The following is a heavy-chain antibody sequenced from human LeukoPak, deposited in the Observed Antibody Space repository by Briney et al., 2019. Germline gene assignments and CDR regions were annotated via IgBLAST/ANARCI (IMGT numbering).Heavy chain of an antibody. D-gene: IGHD1-26*01. CDR2: ISGSGGST. CDR3: AKEGGSYYYGMDV. CDR1: GFTFSSYA. V-gene: IGHV3-23*01. Sequence: AGGSLRLSCAASGFTFSSYAMSCVRQAPGKELEWVSAISGSGGSTYYADSVKGRFTISRDNSKNTLYLQMNSLRAEDTAVYYCAKEGGSYYYGMDVWGQGTTVTVFS. J-gene: IGHJ6*02.